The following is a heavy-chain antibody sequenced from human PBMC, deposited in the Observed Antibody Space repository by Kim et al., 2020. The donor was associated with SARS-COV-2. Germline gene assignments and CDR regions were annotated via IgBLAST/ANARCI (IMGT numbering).Heavy chain of an antibody. CDR3: ATDIVVVVAEIYGMDV. CDR2: ISGSGGST. J-gene: IGHJ6*02. Sequence: GGSLRLSCAASGFTFSSYAMSWVRQAPGKGLEWVSAISGSGGSTYYADSVKGRFTISRDNSKNTLYLQMNSLRAEDTAVYYCATDIVVVVAEIYGMDVWGQGTTVTVSS. D-gene: IGHD2-15*01. V-gene: IGHV3-23*01. CDR1: GFTFSSYA.